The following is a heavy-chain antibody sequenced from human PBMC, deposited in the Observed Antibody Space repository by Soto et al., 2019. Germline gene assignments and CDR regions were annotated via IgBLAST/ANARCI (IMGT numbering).Heavy chain of an antibody. CDR2: ISGSGGST. CDR3: AKDAYSAITNWFDP. CDR1: GSTFSSYA. J-gene: IGHJ5*02. Sequence: AGGSLRLSCAASGSTFSSYAMSWVRQAPGKGLEWVSAISGSGGSTYYADSVKGRFTISRDNSKNTLYLQMNSLRAEDTAVYYCAKDAYSAITNWFDPWGQGTLVTVSS. D-gene: IGHD3-10*01. V-gene: IGHV3-23*01.